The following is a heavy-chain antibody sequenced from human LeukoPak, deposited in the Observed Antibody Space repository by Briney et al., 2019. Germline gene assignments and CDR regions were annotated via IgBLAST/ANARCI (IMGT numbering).Heavy chain of an antibody. CDR3: ARAQERPMVRGVIPDY. J-gene: IGHJ4*02. CDR1: GFTFSSYW. V-gene: IGHV3-7*01. Sequence: PGGSLRLSCAASGFTFSSYWMSWVRQAPGKGLKWVANIKQDGSEKYYVDSVKGRFTISRDNAKNSLYLQMNSLRAEDTAVYYCARAQERPMVRGVIPDYWGRGTLVTVSS. D-gene: IGHD3-10*01. CDR2: IKQDGSEK.